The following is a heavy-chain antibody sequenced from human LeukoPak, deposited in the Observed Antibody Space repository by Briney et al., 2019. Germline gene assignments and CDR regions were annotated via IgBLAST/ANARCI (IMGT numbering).Heavy chain of an antibody. D-gene: IGHD2-15*01. J-gene: IGHJ4*02. V-gene: IGHV5-51*01. CDR2: IFPGDSDT. CDR3: AGQGAGYCSGFSCYYFDY. Sequence: GESLKISCKGSGDSFTNYWIGWVRQMPGKGLEWMGIIFPGDSDTRYSPSLQGQVTISADKSISTAYLQWSSLKASDTAMYYCAGQGAGYCSGFSCYYFDYWGQGTLVTVSS. CDR1: GDSFTNYW.